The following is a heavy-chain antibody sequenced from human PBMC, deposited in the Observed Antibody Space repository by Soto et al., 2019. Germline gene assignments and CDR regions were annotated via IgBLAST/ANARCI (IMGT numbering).Heavy chain of an antibody. CDR3: ARDSRTPSGGMDV. CDR2: IYYSAST. Sequence: QVHLQESGPGLVKTSQTLFLTCTVSGGSINSGDYHWTWIRQFPGKGLEWIGGIYYSASTYYNPALVSRITISLDTSKNQFSLKLTSVTAADTAVYYCARDSRTPSGGMDVWGQGTTVTVSS. CDR1: GGSINSGDYH. J-gene: IGHJ6*02. V-gene: IGHV4-30-4*01.